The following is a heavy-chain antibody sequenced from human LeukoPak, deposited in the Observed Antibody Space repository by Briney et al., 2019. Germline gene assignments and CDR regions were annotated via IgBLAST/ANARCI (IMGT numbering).Heavy chain of an antibody. V-gene: IGHV4-39*01. CDR3: ARCVRDDAFDI. Sequence: PSETLSLTCTVSGDSISSSSYYWGWIRQPPGKGLEWIGSIYYSGSTYYNPSLKSRVTISVDTSKNQFSLKLSSVTAADTAVYYCARCVRDDAFDIWGQGTMVTVSS. CDR2: IYYSGST. J-gene: IGHJ3*02. CDR1: GDSISSSSYY.